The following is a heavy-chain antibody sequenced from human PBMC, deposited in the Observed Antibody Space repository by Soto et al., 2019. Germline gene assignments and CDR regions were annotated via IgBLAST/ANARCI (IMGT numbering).Heavy chain of an antibody. Sequence: GGSLRLSCAASGFTFSDYYMSWIRQAPGKGLEWVSYISDSSSNTNYGDSVKGRFTISRDNAKNLLYLQMNSLRAEDTAVYYCAKGEGYKWNYEFDPWGQGTLVTV. V-gene: IGHV3-11*06. J-gene: IGHJ5*02. CDR1: GFTFSDYY. D-gene: IGHD1-7*01. CDR3: AKGEGYKWNYEFDP. CDR2: ISDSSSNT.